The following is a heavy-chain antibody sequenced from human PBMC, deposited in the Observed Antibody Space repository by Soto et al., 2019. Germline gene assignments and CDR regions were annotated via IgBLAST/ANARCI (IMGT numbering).Heavy chain of an antibody. V-gene: IGHV1-18*04. CDR3: VIDYSSFPDI. CDR2: ITPFNGNT. Sequence: QIQLVQSGPESKKPGASVKVSCQTSGYNFISYGLSWVRQAPGQGLEWMGWITPFNGNTNYPQRFSGKITMTTDTATNTGYLEVRNLKADDTAVYYWVIDYSSFPDIGGQGTLVTVSS. CDR1: GYNFISYG. J-gene: IGHJ4*02. D-gene: IGHD4-4*01.